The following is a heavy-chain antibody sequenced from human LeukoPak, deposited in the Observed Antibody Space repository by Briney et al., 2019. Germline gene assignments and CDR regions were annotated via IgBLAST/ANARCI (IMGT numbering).Heavy chain of an antibody. CDR1: GFNLGDFA. Sequence: PGGSLRLSCTVSGFNLGDFAMSWVRQAPGKGMEWLGFMRSTIYAATTAHAASVKGTFTISRDDSKSIAYLQMNSPKTEDTAMYYCTRDYPASFDVWGHGTLVTVSS. J-gene: IGHJ3*01. CDR2: MRSTIYAATT. V-gene: IGHV3-49*04. CDR3: TRDYPASFDV.